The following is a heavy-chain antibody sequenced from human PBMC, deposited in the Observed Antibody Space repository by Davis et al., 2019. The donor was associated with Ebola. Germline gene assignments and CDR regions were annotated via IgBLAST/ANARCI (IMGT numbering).Heavy chain of an antibody. CDR2: INPNSGGT. CDR3: ARAIADYYYYGMDV. Sequence: ASVKVSCKASGYTFTSYGISWVRQAPGQGLEWMGRINPNSGGTNYAQKFQGRVTMTRDTSISTAYMELSSLRSEETAVYYCARAIADYYYYGMDVWGKGTTVTVSS. CDR1: GYTFTSYG. D-gene: IGHD6-13*01. V-gene: IGHV1-2*06. J-gene: IGHJ6*04.